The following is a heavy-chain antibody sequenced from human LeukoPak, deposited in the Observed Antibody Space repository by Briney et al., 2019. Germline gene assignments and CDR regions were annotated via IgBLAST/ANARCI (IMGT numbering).Heavy chain of an antibody. D-gene: IGHD3-22*01. CDR3: ARGYYDSSGYYSVPHR. CDR1: GGSISSYY. J-gene: IGHJ5*02. Sequence: SETLSLTCTVSGGSISSYYWSWIRQPPGKGLEWIGYIYYSGTTNYNPSLKSRVTISVDTSKNQFSLKLSSVTAADTAVYYCARGYYDSSGYYSVPHRWGQGTLVTVSS. V-gene: IGHV4-59*01. CDR2: IYYSGTT.